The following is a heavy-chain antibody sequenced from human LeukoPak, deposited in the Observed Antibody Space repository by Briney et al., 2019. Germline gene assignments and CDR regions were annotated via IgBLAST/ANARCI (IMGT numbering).Heavy chain of an antibody. CDR1: GFTVSSNY. CDR3: ARKREDYFGSGLLDY. Sequence: GESLRLSCAASGFTVSSNYMSWVRQAPGKGLEWVSVIYSGGSTYYADSVKGRFTISRDNSNNTLFLQMNSLRAEDTAVYYCARKREDYFGSGLLDYWGQGTLVTVSS. V-gene: IGHV3-66*01. CDR2: IYSGGST. D-gene: IGHD3-10*01. J-gene: IGHJ4*02.